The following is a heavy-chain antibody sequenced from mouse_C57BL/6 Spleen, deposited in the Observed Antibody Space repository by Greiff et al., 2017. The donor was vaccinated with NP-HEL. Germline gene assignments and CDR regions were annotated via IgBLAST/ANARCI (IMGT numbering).Heavy chain of an antibody. CDR3: ATSTVVAKMDY. CDR1: GFTFSDYG. V-gene: IGHV5-17*01. J-gene: IGHJ4*01. Sequence: EVMLVESGGGLVKPGGSLKLSCAASGFTFSDYGMHWVRQAPEKGLEWVAYISSGSSTIYYADTVKGRFTISRDNAKNTLFLQMTSLRSEDTAMYYCATSTVVAKMDYWGQGTSVTVSS. CDR2: ISSGSSTI. D-gene: IGHD1-1*01.